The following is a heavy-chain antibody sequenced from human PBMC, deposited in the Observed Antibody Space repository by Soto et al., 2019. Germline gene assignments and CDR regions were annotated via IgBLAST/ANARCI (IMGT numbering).Heavy chain of an antibody. CDR2: ISYDGSNK. D-gene: IGHD4-17*01. CDR1: GFTFSSYG. J-gene: IGHJ3*02. V-gene: IGHV3-30*18. Sequence: QVQLVESGGGVVQPGRSLRLSCAASGFTFSSYGMHWVRQAPGKGLEWVAVISYDGSNKYYADSVKGRFTISRDNSKNTLXLQMNSLXAXDXAVXXXXKDHIYGDYPYDAFDIWGQGTMVTVSS. CDR3: XKDHIYGDYPYDAFDI.